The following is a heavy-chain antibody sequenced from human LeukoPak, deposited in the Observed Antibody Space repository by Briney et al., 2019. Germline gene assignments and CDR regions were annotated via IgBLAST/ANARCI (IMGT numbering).Heavy chain of an antibody. Sequence: PSQTLSLTCTVSGGSISSGSYYWSWIRQPAGKGLEWIGRIYTSGSTNYNPSLKSRVTMSVDTSKNQFSLKLSSVTAADTAVYYCASYDSSRDAFDIWGQGTMVTVSS. V-gene: IGHV4-61*02. J-gene: IGHJ3*02. CDR2: IYTSGST. CDR1: GGSISSGSYY. D-gene: IGHD3-22*01. CDR3: ASYDSSRDAFDI.